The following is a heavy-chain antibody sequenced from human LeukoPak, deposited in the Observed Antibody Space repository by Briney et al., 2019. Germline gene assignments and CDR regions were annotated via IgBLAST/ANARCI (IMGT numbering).Heavy chain of an antibody. Sequence: SETLSLTCTVSGGSISSYYWSWIRQPAGKGLEWIGRIYTSESTNYNPSLKSRVTISVDKSKNQFSLKLSSVTAADTAVYYCVGGYYDSSGYPMGDFDYWGQGTLVTVSS. CDR1: GGSISSYY. V-gene: IGHV4-4*07. CDR2: IYTSEST. J-gene: IGHJ4*02. D-gene: IGHD3-22*01. CDR3: VGGYYDSSGYPMGDFDY.